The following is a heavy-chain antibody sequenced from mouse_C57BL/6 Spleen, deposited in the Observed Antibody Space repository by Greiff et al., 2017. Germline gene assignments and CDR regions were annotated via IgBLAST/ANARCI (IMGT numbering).Heavy chain of an antibody. CDR3: TYYSNNGYYFDY. CDR1: GFNIKDDY. CDR2: IDPESGDT. V-gene: IGHV14-4*01. Sequence: EVQLQQSGAELVRPGASVKLSCTASGFNIKDDYMHWVKQRPEQGLEWLGWIDPESGDTEYASKFQGKATITADTSSNTTYLQLSSLTSKDTAVYYCTYYSNNGYYFDYWGQGTTLTVSA. D-gene: IGHD2-5*01. J-gene: IGHJ2*01.